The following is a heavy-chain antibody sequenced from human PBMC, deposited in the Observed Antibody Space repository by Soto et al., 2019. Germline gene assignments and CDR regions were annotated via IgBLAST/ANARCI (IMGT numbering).Heavy chain of an antibody. CDR1: GGSISSGDYY. J-gene: IGHJ4*02. CDR3: ARVRVTRTRVTTYYFDY. Sequence: QVQLQESGPGLEKPSQTLSLTCTVSGGSISSGDYYWSWIRQPPGKGLEWIGYIYYSGSTYYNPSLKSRVTISVDTSKNQFSLKLSSVTAADTAVYYCARVRVTRTRVTTYYFDYWGQGTLVTVSS. D-gene: IGHD4-17*01. V-gene: IGHV4-30-4*01. CDR2: IYYSGST.